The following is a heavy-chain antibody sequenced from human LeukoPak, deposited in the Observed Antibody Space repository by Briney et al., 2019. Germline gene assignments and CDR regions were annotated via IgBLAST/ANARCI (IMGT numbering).Heavy chain of an antibody. D-gene: IGHD4-11*01. Sequence: GGSLRLSCAASGFTFSSYAMSWVRQAPGKGLEWVSAISGSGGSTYYADSVKGRFTISRDNSKNTLYLQMNSLRAEDTAVYYCAKDSPSTVTTREMDYHYYYGMDVWGQGTTVTVSS. CDR2: ISGSGGST. CDR1: GFTFSSYA. V-gene: IGHV3-23*01. J-gene: IGHJ6*02. CDR3: AKDSPSTVTTREMDYHYYYGMDV.